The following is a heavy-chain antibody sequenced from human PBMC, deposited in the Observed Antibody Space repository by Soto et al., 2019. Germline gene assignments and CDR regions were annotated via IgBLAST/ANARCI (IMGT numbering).Heavy chain of an antibody. CDR3: TPIPSDLRGWYFDL. D-gene: IGHD2-21*02. CDR2: MSGSGAST. V-gene: IGHV3-23*01. J-gene: IGHJ2*01. CDR1: GFTFSNYP. Sequence: EVQVLESGGGLVQPGGSLRLSCAASGFTFSNYPMSWVRQAPGKGLEWVSGMSGSGASTYYADSVKGRFTISRDNSKNTLYLQMNSLKTEDTAVYYCTPIPSDLRGWYFDLWGRGTLVTVSS.